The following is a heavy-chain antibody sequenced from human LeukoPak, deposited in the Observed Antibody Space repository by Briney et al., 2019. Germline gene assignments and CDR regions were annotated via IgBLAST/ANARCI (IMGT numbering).Heavy chain of an antibody. CDR3: AGGVVRGPHGY. D-gene: IGHD3-10*01. Sequence: GASVKVSCKASGYTFTSYGISWVRQAPGQGLEWMGWISAYNGNTNYAQKFQGRVTMTRDTSISTAYMELSRLRSDDTAVYYCAGGVVRGPHGYWGQGTLVTVSS. V-gene: IGHV1-18*01. J-gene: IGHJ4*02. CDR1: GYTFTSYG. CDR2: ISAYNGNT.